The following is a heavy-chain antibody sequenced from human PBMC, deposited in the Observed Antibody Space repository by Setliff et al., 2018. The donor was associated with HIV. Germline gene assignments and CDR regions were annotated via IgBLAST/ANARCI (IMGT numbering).Heavy chain of an antibody. CDR3: ARENYYVTEY. D-gene: IGHD3-10*02. CDR2: ISGSGDST. Sequence: GGSLRLSCVASGFTFSSYAMNWVRQAPGKGLEWVSIISGSGDSTYYADSMKGRFTISRDNSKNTVYLQMNSLTAEDTAVYYCARENYYVTEYWGQGTLVTVSS. J-gene: IGHJ4*02. CDR1: GFTFSSYA. V-gene: IGHV3-23*01.